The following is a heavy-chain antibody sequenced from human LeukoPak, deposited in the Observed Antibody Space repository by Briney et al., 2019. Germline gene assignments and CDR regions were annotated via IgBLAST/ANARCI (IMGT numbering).Heavy chain of an antibody. CDR1: GGSISSSY. Sequence: SETLSLTCTVSGGSISSSYWSWIRQPPGKGLEWIGYIFYSGSTNYNPSLKSRVTISVDTSKNQFSLKLSSVTAADTAVYYCANGDPINFDYWGQGTLVTVSS. V-gene: IGHV4-59*12. CDR2: IFYSGST. CDR3: ANGDPINFDY. J-gene: IGHJ4*02. D-gene: IGHD4-17*01.